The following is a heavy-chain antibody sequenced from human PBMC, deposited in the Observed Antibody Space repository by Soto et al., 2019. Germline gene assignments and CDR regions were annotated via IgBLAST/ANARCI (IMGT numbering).Heavy chain of an antibody. CDR1: GFTFSSYA. Sequence: QVQLVESGGGVVQPGRSLRLSCEASGFTFSSYAMHWVRQAPGKGLEWVAVISYDGSNKYYADSVKGRFTISRDNSKNTLYLQMNSLRAEDTAVYYCARSLAVASGPYWGQGTLVTVSS. CDR2: ISYDGSNK. D-gene: IGHD6-19*01. CDR3: ARSLAVASGPY. V-gene: IGHV3-30-3*01. J-gene: IGHJ4*02.